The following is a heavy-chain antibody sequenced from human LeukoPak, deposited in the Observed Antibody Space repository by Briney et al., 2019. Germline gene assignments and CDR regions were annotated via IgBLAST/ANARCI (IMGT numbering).Heavy chain of an antibody. J-gene: IGHJ4*02. Sequence: GGSLRLSCAASGFTFSSYWMHWVRQAPGKGLVWVSRINSDGSSTSYADSVKGRFTISRDNAKNTLYLQMNSLRAEDTAVYYCARGRGYSGYGPPHYWGQGTLVTVSS. CDR2: INSDGSST. D-gene: IGHD5-12*01. V-gene: IGHV3-74*01. CDR1: GFTFSSYW. CDR3: ARGRGYSGYGPPHY.